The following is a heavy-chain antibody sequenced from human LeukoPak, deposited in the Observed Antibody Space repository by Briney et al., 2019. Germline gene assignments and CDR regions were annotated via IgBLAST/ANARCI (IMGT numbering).Heavy chain of an antibody. CDR1: GYTFTSYY. J-gene: IGHJ3*02. CDR2: INTNTGNP. D-gene: IGHD3-10*01. Sequence: ASVKVSCKASGYTFTSYYMHWVRQAPGQGLEWMGWINTNTGNPTYAQGFTGRFVFSLDTSVSTAYLQISSLKAEDTAVYYCARVPDYYGSVGAFDIWGQGTMVTVSS. V-gene: IGHV7-4-1*02. CDR3: ARVPDYYGSVGAFDI.